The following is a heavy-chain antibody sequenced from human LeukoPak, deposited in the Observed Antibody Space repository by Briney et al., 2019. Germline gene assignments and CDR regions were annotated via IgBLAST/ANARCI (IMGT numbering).Heavy chain of an antibody. CDR2: IYSSGST. J-gene: IGHJ4*02. CDR1: GGSISANY. D-gene: IGHD3-10*01. CDR3: ARGGITMVRGYFDY. V-gene: IGHV4-4*07. Sequence: SETLSLTCTVSGGSISANYWIWMRQSAGKGLEYIGRIYSSGSTNYNPSLKSRVTMSVDTSKNQFSLKLSSVTAADTAVYYCARGGITMVRGYFDYWGQGTLVTVSS.